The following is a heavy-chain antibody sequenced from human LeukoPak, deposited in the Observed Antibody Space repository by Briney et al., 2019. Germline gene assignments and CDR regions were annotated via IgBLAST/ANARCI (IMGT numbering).Heavy chain of an antibody. D-gene: IGHD5-18*01. V-gene: IGHV1-2*02. J-gene: IGHJ1*01. CDR1: GYSFTDYY. CDR3: ASAYRIRD. Sequence: ASVKVSSMAPGYSFTDYYMHWVRQALGQRVEWMGWINPNRGATDYEQKFQGRVPMTRGTSISTAYMELSRLSYDDTAGYSCASAYRIRDWGQRTMVSV. CDR2: INPNRGAT.